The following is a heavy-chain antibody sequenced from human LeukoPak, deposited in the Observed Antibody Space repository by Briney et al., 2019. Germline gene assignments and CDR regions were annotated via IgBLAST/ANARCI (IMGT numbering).Heavy chain of an antibody. V-gene: IGHV3-30*04. D-gene: IGHD3-10*01. Sequence: GGSLRLSCAASGFTFSSYAMHWVRQAPGKGLEWVAVISYDGSNKYYADSVKGRFTISRDNSKNTLYLQMNSLRVEDTAVYYCARGSGFLFDYCGQGTLVTVSS. CDR3: ARGSGFLFDY. J-gene: IGHJ4*02. CDR2: ISYDGSNK. CDR1: GFTFSSYA.